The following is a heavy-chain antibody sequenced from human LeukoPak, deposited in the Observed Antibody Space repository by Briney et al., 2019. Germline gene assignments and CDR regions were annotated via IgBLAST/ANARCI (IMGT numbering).Heavy chain of an antibody. V-gene: IGHV1-69*04. CDR3: ARTAIDWGLLPNY. J-gene: IGHJ4*02. Sequence: ASVKVSCKASGGTFSSYAISWVRQAPGQGLEWMGRIIPIFGIANYAQKLQGRVTITADKSTSTAYMELSSLRSEDTAVYYCARTAIDWGLLPNYWGQGTLVTVSS. CDR2: IIPIFGIA. D-gene: IGHD3-22*01. CDR1: GGTFSSYA.